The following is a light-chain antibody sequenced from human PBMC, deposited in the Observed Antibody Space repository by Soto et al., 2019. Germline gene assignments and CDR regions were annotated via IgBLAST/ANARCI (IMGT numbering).Light chain of an antibody. CDR3: QHRWNWPFP. J-gene: IGKJ5*01. Sequence: EIVLTQSTATLSLSPGERATLSCRASQSVTSYLVWYQQKPGQAPRLLIYDASNRATVIPARFTGSGSGTDFTLTSSSLEPEDFAVYYCQHRWNWPFPFGEGTRLEIK. V-gene: IGKV3-11*01. CDR1: QSVTSY. CDR2: DAS.